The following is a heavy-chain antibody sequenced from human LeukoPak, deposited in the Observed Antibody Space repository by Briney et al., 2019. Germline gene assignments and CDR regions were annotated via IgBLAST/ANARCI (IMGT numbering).Heavy chain of an antibody. CDR2: ISSSSSYI. Sequence: GGSLRLSCAASGFTFSTYTMNWVRQAPGKGLEWVSSISSSSSYIYYADLVKGRFTISRDNAKNSLYLQMNSLRAEDTTVYNCARDVVGNLVGAFDIWGQGTMVSVSS. J-gene: IGHJ3*02. CDR3: ARDVVGNLVGAFDI. CDR1: GFTFSTYT. D-gene: IGHD1-7*01. V-gene: IGHV3-21*01.